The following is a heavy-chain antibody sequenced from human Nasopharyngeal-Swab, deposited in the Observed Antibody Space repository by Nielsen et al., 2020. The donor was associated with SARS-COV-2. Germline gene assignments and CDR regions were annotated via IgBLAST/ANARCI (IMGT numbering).Heavy chain of an antibody. V-gene: IGHV3-73*01. CDR2: IGDKDHNYAT. J-gene: IGHJ4*02. CDR3: TTDFYFDY. CDR1: GFIFSASA. Sequence: GESLKISCAAPGFIFSASAIHWVRQASGKGLEWVGRIGDKDHNYATTYGASVQGRFTISRDDSKNAAFLQMDSLKTEDTALYYCTTDFYFDYWGQGTLVTVSS.